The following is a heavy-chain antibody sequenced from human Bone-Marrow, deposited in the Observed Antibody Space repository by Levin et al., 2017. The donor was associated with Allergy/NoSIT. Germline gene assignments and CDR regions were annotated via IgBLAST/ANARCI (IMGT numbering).Heavy chain of an antibody. CDR1: GFTFSSYW. D-gene: IGHD3-16*02. J-gene: IGHJ4*02. CDR2: IKQDGSEK. CDR3: ARLVYRGGASVDY. Sequence: GGSLRLSCAASGFTFSSYWMSWVRQAPGKGLEWVANIKQDGSEKYYVDSVKGRFTISRDNAKNSLYLQMNSLRAEDTAVYYCARLVYRGGASVDYWGQGTLVTVSS. V-gene: IGHV3-7*01.